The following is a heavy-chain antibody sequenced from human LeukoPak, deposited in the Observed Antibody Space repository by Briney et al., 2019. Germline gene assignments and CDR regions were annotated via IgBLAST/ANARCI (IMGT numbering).Heavy chain of an antibody. D-gene: IGHD7-27*01. CDR2: ISSSGGTI. CDR1: GFTFSDSY. J-gene: IGHJ4*02. CDR3: AKEGGDWGEGYFDY. Sequence: GGPLRLSCAASGFTFSDSYMSWIRQVPGKGLEWISYISSSGGTIYYADSVKGRFTISRDNAKNSLYLQMNSLRAEDTAVYYCAKEGGDWGEGYFDYWGQGTLVTVSS. V-gene: IGHV3-11*01.